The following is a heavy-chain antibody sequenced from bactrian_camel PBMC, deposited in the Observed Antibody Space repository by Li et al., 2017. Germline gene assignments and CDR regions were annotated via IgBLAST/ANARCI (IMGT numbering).Heavy chain of an antibody. D-gene: IGHD2*01. CDR3: AARGPYCYTKLSVRDFTY. Sequence: QVQLVESGGGSVQAGGSLTLSCSASESTYRSICMAWFRQAPGSQRETVATVDSNGVTKFAGSVKGRFTISQDNAKNTVYLQMNSLKPEDTAMYYCAARGPYCYTKLSVRDFTYWGQGTQVTVS. J-gene: IGHJ6*01. V-gene: IGHV3S53*01. CDR2: VDSNGVT. CDR1: ESTYRSIC.